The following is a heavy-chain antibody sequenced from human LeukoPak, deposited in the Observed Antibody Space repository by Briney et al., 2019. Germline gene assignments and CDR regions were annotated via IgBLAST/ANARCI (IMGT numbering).Heavy chain of an antibody. CDR1: GGSFSGYY. V-gene: IGHV4-34*01. Sequence: PSETLSLTCAVYGGSFSGYYWSWIRQPPGKGLEWIGEINHSGSTNSNPSLKSRVTISIDTSKNHFSLKLTSVTAADTAVYYCARRNFHPYGRPPDYWGQGTLVTVSS. CDR2: INHSGST. CDR3: ARRNFHPYGRPPDY. J-gene: IGHJ4*02. D-gene: IGHD4-17*01.